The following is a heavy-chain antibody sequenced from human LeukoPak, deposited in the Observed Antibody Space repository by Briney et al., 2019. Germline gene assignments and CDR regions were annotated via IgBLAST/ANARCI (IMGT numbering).Heavy chain of an antibody. Sequence: VASVKVSCKASGYTFTSYYMHWVRQAPGQGLEWMGIINPSGGSTSHAQKFQGRVTMTRDMSTSTVYMELSSLRSEDTAVYYCARDEHHMLVLDVWGKGTTVTVSS. CDR3: ARDEHHMLVLDV. D-gene: IGHD5/OR15-5a*01. CDR2: INPSGGST. V-gene: IGHV1-46*01. CDR1: GYTFTSYY. J-gene: IGHJ6*04.